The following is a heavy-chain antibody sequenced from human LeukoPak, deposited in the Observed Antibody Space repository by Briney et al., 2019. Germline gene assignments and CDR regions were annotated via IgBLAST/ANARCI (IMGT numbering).Heavy chain of an antibody. CDR3: AKALDPYAVYGMDV. Sequence: GGSLRLSCAASGFTVSSNQMSWVRQAPGKGLEWVSAISGSGGSTYYADSVKGRFTISRDNSKNTLYLQMNSLRAEDTAVYYCAKALDPYAVYGMDVWGQGTTVTVSS. D-gene: IGHD2-2*01. CDR2: ISGSGGST. J-gene: IGHJ6*02. V-gene: IGHV3-23*01. CDR1: GFTVSSNQ.